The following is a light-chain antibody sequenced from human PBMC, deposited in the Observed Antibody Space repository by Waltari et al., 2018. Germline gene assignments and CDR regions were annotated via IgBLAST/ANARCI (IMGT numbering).Light chain of an antibody. CDR2: TTN. Sequence: QTVVTQEPSFSVSPGGTVTLTCVLTSGSVSSHYYPSWYQQTPGQAPRTYIYTTNIASPGVPDRFSDSILGNKTALTITGAQADEESDYDCMLYMGSDIWVFGVGTKLTVL. J-gene: IGLJ3*02. CDR1: SGSVSSHYY. CDR3: MLYMGSDIWV. V-gene: IGLV8-61*01.